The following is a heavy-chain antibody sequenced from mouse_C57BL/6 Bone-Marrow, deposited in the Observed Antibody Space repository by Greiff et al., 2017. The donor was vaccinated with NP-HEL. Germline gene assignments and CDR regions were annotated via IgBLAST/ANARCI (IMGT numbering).Heavy chain of an antibody. J-gene: IGHJ2*01. V-gene: IGHV1-81*01. D-gene: IGHD6-1*01. CDR3: ARGGASFDY. CDR1: GYTFTSYG. CDR2: IYPRRGNT. Sequence: QVQLQQSGAELARPGASVKLSCKASGYTFTSYGISWVKQRTGQGLEWIGEIYPRRGNTYYNEKFKGKATLTADKSSSTAYMELRSLTSEDSAVYFCARGGASFDYWGQGTTLTVSS.